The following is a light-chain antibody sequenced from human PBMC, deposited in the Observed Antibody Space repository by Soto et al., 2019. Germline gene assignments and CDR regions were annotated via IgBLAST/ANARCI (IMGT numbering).Light chain of an antibody. J-gene: IGKJ1*01. CDR2: GAS. CDR3: QQYAGSPRT. V-gene: IGKV3-20*01. Sequence: EIALTQSPGTLSLSPGEGATLSCRASQSISSNYLAWYQQKPGQAPRLLIHGASNRATGIPDRFSGSGSGTAFTLTISRLEAEDFAVYFCQQYAGSPRTFGQGTKVDIK. CDR1: QSISSNY.